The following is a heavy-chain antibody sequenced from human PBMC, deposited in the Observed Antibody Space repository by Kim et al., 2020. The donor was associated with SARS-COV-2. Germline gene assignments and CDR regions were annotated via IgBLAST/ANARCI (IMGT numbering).Heavy chain of an antibody. CDR1: GFTFSSYS. J-gene: IGHJ4*02. D-gene: IGHD3-10*01. Sequence: GGSLRLSCAASGFTFSSYSMNWVRQAPGKGLEWVSSISVGSDYIFYVDSVKGRFTISRDSAKNSLYLQMNSLKAEDTALYYCARGFGILRGDTPYDYWGQGTLVTVSS. CDR3: ARGFGILRGDTPYDY. CDR2: ISVGSDYI. V-gene: IGHV3-21*01.